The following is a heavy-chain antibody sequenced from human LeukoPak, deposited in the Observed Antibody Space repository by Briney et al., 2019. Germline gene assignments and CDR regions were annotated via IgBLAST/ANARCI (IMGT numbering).Heavy chain of an antibody. D-gene: IGHD2-21*02. CDR2: IKQDGSEK. J-gene: IGHJ4*02. Sequence: GGSLRLSCAASGFTFSSYWMSWVRQAPEKGLEWVANIKQDGSEKYYVDSVKGRFTISRDNAENSLYLQMNSLRAEDTAVYYCARERAIVVVTATFDYWGQGTLVTVSS. CDR1: GFTFSSYW. V-gene: IGHV3-7*01. CDR3: ARERAIVVVTATFDY.